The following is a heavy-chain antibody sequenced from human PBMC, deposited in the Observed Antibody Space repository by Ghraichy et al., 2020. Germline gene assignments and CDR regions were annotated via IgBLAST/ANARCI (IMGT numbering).Heavy chain of an antibody. D-gene: IGHD3-22*01. J-gene: IGHJ3*02. CDR1: GYTLTKLS. V-gene: IGHV1-24*01. Sequence: ASVKVSCKVSGYTLTKLSMHWVRQAPGKGLEWMGGFDPEDGETIYAQKFQGRVTMTEDTSTDTAYMELSSLRSEDTAVYYCATDHYDSSGYYLAFDIWGQGTMVTVSS. CDR3: ATDHYDSSGYYLAFDI. CDR2: FDPEDGET.